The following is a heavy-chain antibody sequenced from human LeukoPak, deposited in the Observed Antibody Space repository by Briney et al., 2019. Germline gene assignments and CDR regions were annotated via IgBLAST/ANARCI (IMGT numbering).Heavy chain of an antibody. CDR1: GYTFSSYS. CDR2: ISAYDGNT. CDR3: ARASYCSDGSCYSDY. D-gene: IGHD2-15*01. J-gene: IGHJ4*02. V-gene: IGHV1-18*01. Sequence: ASVKVSCKASGYTFSSYSISWVRQAPGQGLEWMGWISAYDGNTIYAQKVKGRVTMTTDTSTSTAYMELRSLKSDDTAVYYCARASYCSDGSCYSDYWGQGTLVTVSS.